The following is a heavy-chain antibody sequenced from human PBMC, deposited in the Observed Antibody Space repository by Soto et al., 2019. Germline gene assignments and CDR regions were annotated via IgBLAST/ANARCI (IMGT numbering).Heavy chain of an antibody. CDR1: GFSLTTSGVG. D-gene: IGHD1-1*01. V-gene: IGHV2-5*02. CDR3: ALSLPGRGIDY. Sequence: QITLKESGPTLVKTTQTLTLTCTFSGFSLTTSGVGVGWIRQPPGKDLECLALIYWDDDKRYSPSLKSRLTITKDTSKNHVVLTITNMDPVDTATYYCALSLPGRGIDYCGQGTLVAVSS. J-gene: IGHJ4*02. CDR2: IYWDDDK.